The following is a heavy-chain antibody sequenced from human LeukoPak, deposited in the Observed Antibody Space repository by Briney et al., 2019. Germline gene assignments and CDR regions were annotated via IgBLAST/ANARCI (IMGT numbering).Heavy chain of an antibody. CDR3: AREYSSSSGSVSDY. Sequence: GGSLRLSCAASGFTFSSYNMNWVREAPGKGLDWVSYITRSSSTIYYADSVKGRFTISRDNAKNSLYLQMNSLRDEDTAVYYCAREYSSSSGSVSDYWGQGTLVTVSS. D-gene: IGHD6-6*01. CDR2: ITRSSSTI. V-gene: IGHV3-48*02. J-gene: IGHJ4*02. CDR1: GFTFSSYN.